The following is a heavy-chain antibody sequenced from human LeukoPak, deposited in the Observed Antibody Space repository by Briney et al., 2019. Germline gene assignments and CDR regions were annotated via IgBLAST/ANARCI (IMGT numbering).Heavy chain of an antibody. Sequence: PGGSLRLSCAASGFTFSSYAMSWVRQAPGRGLEWVSGICGSGGSTYYADSVKGRFIVSRDNSKDTLYVQMNSLRAEDTAVYYCAKEAGGAVVDNAFDIWGQGTMVSVSS. J-gene: IGHJ3*02. CDR2: ICGSGGST. CDR3: AKEAGGAVVDNAFDI. CDR1: GFTFSSYA. D-gene: IGHD2-15*01. V-gene: IGHV3-23*01.